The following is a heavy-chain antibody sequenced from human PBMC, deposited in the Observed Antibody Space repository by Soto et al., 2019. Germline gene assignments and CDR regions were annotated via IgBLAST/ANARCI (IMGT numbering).Heavy chain of an antibody. CDR1: GFTFSSCG. CDR2: LWYDGGRK. Sequence: PGGSLRLSCAASGFTFSSCGMHWVRQRPGKGPEWVAVLWYDGGRKFYAEYEKGRFNISRDNSENTLYLQVNSLRADDTAIYYCTKDREFTYYDLWSGYYAFDSWGQGTLVTVSS. J-gene: IGHJ4*02. CDR3: TKDREFTYYDLWSGYYAFDS. V-gene: IGHV3-33*06. D-gene: IGHD3-3*01.